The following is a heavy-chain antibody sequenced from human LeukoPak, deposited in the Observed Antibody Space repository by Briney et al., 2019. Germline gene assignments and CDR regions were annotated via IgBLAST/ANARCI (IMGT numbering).Heavy chain of an antibody. CDR2: ISSSSTSI. V-gene: IGHV3-48*03. CDR1: GFTFSSYE. J-gene: IGHJ4*02. D-gene: IGHD2-21*02. CDR3: ARGDFRGDN. Sequence: GRSLRLSCAASGFTFSSYEMNWVRQAPGKGLEWVSYISSSSTSIYYADSVKGRFTISRDNAKNSLYLQMNSLRAEDTAVYYCARGDFRGDNWGQGTLVTVSS.